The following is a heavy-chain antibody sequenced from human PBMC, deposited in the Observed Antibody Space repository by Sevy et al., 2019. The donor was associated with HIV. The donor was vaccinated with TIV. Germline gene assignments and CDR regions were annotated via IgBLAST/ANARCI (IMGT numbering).Heavy chain of an antibody. Sequence: GGSLRLSCAASGFTFSDYYMSWIRQAPGKGLEWVSYISSSGSTIYYADSVKGRFTISRDNAKNSLYLQMNSLRAEDTAVYYCASEPCHLAYCGGDCYPFDPWGQGTLVTVSS. D-gene: IGHD2-21*02. CDR1: GFTFSDYY. V-gene: IGHV3-11*01. J-gene: IGHJ5*02. CDR2: ISSSGSTI. CDR3: ASEPCHLAYCGGDCYPFDP.